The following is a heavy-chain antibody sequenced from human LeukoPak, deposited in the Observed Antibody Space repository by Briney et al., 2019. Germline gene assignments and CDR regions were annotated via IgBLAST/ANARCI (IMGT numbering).Heavy chain of an antibody. CDR3: ARAATMVRGVTPYYYYYMDV. D-gene: IGHD3-10*01. CDR2: IYSGGST. Sequence: PGGSLRLSCAASGFTVSSNYMNWVRQAPGKGLEWVSVIYSGGSTYYADSVKGRFTISRDNAKNTLYLQMNSLRAEDAAVYYCARAATMVRGVTPYYYYYMDVWGKGTTVTISS. J-gene: IGHJ6*03. V-gene: IGHV3-53*01. CDR1: GFTVSSNY.